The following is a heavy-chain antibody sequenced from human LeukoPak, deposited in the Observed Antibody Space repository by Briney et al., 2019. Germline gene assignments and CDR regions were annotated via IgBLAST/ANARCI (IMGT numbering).Heavy chain of an antibody. CDR1: GFTFDDYA. CDR2: ISWNSGSI. D-gene: IGHD4-23*01. V-gene: IGHV3-9*01. J-gene: IGHJ1*01. Sequence: PGGSLRLSCAASGFTFDDYAMHWVRQAPGKGLEWVSGISWNSGSIGYADSVKGRFTISRDNAKNSLYLQMNSLRAEDTASYYCAKDRYGGNSGYFQHWGQGTLVTVSS. CDR3: AKDRYGGNSGYFQH.